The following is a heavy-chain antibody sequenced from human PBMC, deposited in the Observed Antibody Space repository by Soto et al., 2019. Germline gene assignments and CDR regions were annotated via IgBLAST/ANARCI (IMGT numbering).Heavy chain of an antibody. Sequence: GGSLRLSCVASGFTFSSHTMHWVRQAPGKGLEWVANIKQDGSEKYYVDSVKGRFTISRDNAKNSLYLQMNSLRAEDTAVYYCARERGKAAAVHFDYWGQGTLVTVSS. D-gene: IGHD6-13*01. CDR3: ARERGKAAAVHFDY. J-gene: IGHJ4*02. V-gene: IGHV3-7*01. CDR1: GFTFSSHT. CDR2: IKQDGSEK.